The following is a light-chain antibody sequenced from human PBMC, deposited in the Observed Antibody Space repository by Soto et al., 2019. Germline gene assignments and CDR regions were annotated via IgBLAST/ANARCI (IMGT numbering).Light chain of an antibody. Sequence: DVQMTQSPSSLSASVEDRVTITCRASQSISRYLIWYQQKPGKAPNLLIYDASTLQSGVPSRFSGSGSGTNFTLTISSLQSEDFATYYCQQSYNTPRSFGQGTKV. CDR2: DAS. J-gene: IGKJ1*01. CDR3: QQSYNTPRS. V-gene: IGKV1-39*01. CDR1: QSISRY.